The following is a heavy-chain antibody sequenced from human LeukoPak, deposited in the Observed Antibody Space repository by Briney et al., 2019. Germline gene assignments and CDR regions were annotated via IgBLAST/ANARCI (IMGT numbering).Heavy chain of an antibody. CDR1: GGSISSYY. J-gene: IGHJ4*02. CDR2: IYTSGST. CDR3: AGGTSSWYGTTPMDY. Sequence: PSETLSLTCTVSGGSISSYYWSWIRQPAGKGLEWIGRIYTSGSTNYNPSLKSRVTMSVDTSKNQFSLKLSSVTAADPAVYYCAGGTSSWYGTTPMDYWGQGTLVTVSS. V-gene: IGHV4-4*07. D-gene: IGHD6-13*01.